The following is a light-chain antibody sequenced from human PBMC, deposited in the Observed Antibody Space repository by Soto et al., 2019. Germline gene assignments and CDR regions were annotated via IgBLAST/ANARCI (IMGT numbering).Light chain of an antibody. CDR1: QTVSSFY. V-gene: IGKV3-20*01. J-gene: IGKJ2*01. Sequence: EIVLTQSPGTLSLSPGERATLSCRASQTVSSFYLAWYQQKPGQAPRLLIYGAPSRPTGIPHRFSGSGSGTHFTLTISSLEPEDFAVYYCQQYGSSPNTFGQGTKLEIK. CDR2: GAP. CDR3: QQYGSSPNT.